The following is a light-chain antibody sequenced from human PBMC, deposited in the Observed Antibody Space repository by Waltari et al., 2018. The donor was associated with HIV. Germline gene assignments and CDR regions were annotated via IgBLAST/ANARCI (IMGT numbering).Light chain of an antibody. V-gene: IGKV1-8*01. CDR2: AAS. J-gene: IGKJ2*01. Sequence: AIRMTQSQSSFSASTGDRVTITCRASQGISFYLAWYQQKPGKAPNLLIYAASTLQSGVPSRFSGSGSGTDFTLTISYLQSEDFATYYCQQYYSYPQTFGQGTKLEIK. CDR1: QGISFY. CDR3: QQYYSYPQT.